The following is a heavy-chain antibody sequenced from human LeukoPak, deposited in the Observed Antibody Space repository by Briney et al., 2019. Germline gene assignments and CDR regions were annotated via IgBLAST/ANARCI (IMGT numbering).Heavy chain of an antibody. J-gene: IGHJ4*02. Sequence: PSETLSLTCRVSGASINSGSNYWGWIRQPPGKGLEWIGSIYHSGSTYYNPSLKSRVTISVDTSKNQFSLKLSSVTAADTAVYYCAREPRLTGGYWGQGTLVTVSS. V-gene: IGHV4-39*07. CDR1: GASINSGSNY. D-gene: IGHD4-23*01. CDR2: IYHSGST. CDR3: AREPRLTGGY.